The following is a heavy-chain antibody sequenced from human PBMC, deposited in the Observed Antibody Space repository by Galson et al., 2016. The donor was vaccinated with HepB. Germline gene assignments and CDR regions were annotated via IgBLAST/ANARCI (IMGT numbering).Heavy chain of an antibody. CDR3: ARDSYCTRTICYPYYFDF. Sequence: SLRLSCAASGFTFRSCAMSWVRQAPGKGPEWLAVISFDGSNQFYADSVKGRFTISRDNSNNTLHLQMHSLRVEDTALYYCARDSYCTRTICYPYYFDFWGQGTLVAVSS. V-gene: IGHV3-30*03. D-gene: IGHD2-2*01. CDR1: GFTFRSCA. J-gene: IGHJ4*02. CDR2: ISFDGSNQ.